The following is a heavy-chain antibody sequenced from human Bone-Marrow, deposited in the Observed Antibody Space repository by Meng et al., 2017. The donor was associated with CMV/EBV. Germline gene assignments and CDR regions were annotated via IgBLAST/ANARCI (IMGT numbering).Heavy chain of an antibody. Sequence: GESLNISCASSGFTFSSYSMNWVRQAPGKGLEWVSSISSSSSYIYYADSVKGRFTISRDNAKNSLYLQMNSLRAEDTAVYYCARRPYCSSTSCPAPWGQGTLVTRLL. CDR2: ISSSSSYI. CDR1: GFTFSSYS. V-gene: IGHV3-21*01. D-gene: IGHD2-2*01. CDR3: ARRPYCSSTSCPAP. J-gene: IGHJ5*02.